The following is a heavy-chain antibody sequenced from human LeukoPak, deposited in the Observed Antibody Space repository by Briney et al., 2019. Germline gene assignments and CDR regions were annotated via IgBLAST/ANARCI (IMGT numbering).Heavy chain of an antibody. D-gene: IGHD2-2*01. V-gene: IGHV4-38-2*01. CDR1: GYSISSGYY. Sequence: PSETLSLTCAGSGYSISSGYYWGWIRQPPGKGLEWIGSLYHSGSTYYNPSLKSRVTMSVDTSKNQFSLKLSSVTAADTAVYYCARGYCSSTSCYYPWGQGTLVTVSS. CDR3: ARGYCSSTSCYYP. CDR2: LYHSGST. J-gene: IGHJ5*02.